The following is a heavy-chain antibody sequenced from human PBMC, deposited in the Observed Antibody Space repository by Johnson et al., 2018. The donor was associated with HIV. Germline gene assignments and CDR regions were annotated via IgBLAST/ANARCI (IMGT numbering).Heavy chain of an antibody. CDR3: ARVAADRSGYYRDAFDL. CDR1: GFTFTSYW. D-gene: IGHD3-3*01. V-gene: IGHV3-7*01. J-gene: IGHJ3*01. CDR2: IKQDGSEK. Sequence: VQLVESGGGLVQPGGSLRLSCAASGFTFTSYWMNWVRQAPGKGLEWVANIKQDGSEKYYVDSVKGRFTISRENAKNSLYLQMNTLRAGDTALYYCARVAADRSGYYRDAFDLWGQGTLVTVSS.